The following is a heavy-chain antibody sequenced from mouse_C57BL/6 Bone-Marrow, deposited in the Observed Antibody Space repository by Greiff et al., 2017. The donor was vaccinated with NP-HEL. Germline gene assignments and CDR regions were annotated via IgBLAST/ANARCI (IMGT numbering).Heavy chain of an antibody. CDR2: ISDGGSYT. CDR1: GFTFSSYA. CDR3: AIFYFDY. J-gene: IGHJ2*01. Sequence: EVKLVESGGGLVKPGGSLKLSCAASGFTFSSYAMSWVRQTPEKRLEWVATISDGGSYTYYPDNVKGRFTISRDNAKNNLYLQMSHLKSEDTAMYYCAIFYFDYWGQGTTLTVSS. V-gene: IGHV5-4*03.